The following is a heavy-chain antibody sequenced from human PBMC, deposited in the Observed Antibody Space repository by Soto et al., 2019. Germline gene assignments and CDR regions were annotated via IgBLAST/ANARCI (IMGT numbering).Heavy chain of an antibody. J-gene: IGHJ5*02. CDR3: AKGGSSSARYFDT. Sequence: QVQLVESGGGVVQPGRSLRLSCAASGFTFSGYGMHWVRQAPGKGLEWVAVISFEGSKKDYANSVEGRFTISRDNSKNTLFLQMNSLRAEDTAVYYCAKGGSSSARYFDTWGQGTLVTVSS. CDR2: ISFEGSKK. CDR1: GFTFSGYG. D-gene: IGHD6-6*01. V-gene: IGHV3-30*18.